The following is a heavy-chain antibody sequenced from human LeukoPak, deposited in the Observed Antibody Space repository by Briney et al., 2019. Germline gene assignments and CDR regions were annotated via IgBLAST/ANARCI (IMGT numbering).Heavy chain of an antibody. CDR2: ISSSGSTI. J-gene: IGHJ4*02. Sequence: GGALRLSCAACGFTFSSYEMNWVRQAPGKGVEWVSYISSSGSTIYYADSVKGGFTISRDNAKNSLYLQMNSLRAEDTAVYYCARRQATGGFDYWGQGTLVTVSS. V-gene: IGHV3-48*03. CDR1: GFTFSSYE. CDR3: ARRQATGGFDY.